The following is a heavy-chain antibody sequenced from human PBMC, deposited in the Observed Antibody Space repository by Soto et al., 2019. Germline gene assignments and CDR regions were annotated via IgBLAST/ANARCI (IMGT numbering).Heavy chain of an antibody. Sequence: SETLSLTCTVSGGSVSRGSHYWSWIRQPPGKGLEWVGYIYNTGSTNYNPSLKSRVTISVDMSKNQFSLKLRSVTTADTAVYYCARNILHSSTTVHHSSSTDFWGRGTTGTVFS. CDR1: GGSVSRGSHY. D-gene: IGHD6-13*01. CDR2: IYNTGST. V-gene: IGHV4-61*01. CDR3: ARNILHSSTTVHHSSSTDF. J-gene: IGHJ6*02.